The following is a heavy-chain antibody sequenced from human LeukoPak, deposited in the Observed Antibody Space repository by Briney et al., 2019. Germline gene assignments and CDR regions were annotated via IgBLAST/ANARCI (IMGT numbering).Heavy chain of an antibody. CDR1: GGSFIGYY. CDR3: AIGHYFDY. V-gene: IGHV4-34*01. CDR2: INHSGST. J-gene: IGHJ4*02. Sequence: SETLSLTCAVYGGSFIGYYWSGIPQPPGKGLEWIGEINHSGSTNYNPSLKSRVTISVDTSKNQFSLKLSSVPAADTAVYYCAIGHYFDYWGQGTLVAVSS.